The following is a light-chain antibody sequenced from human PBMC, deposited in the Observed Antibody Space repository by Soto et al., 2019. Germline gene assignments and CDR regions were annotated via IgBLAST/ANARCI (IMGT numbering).Light chain of an antibody. J-gene: IGLJ2*01. CDR2: GNT. CDR3: QSYDSSLSGFVV. Sequence: QSVLTQPPSVSGAPGQRVTISCTWSGSKIGAGYDVHWYQQLPGTAPKLLIYGNTNRPSGVPDRFSGSKSGTSASLAITGLQAEDEADYYCQSYDSSLSGFVVFGGGTKLTVL. V-gene: IGLV1-40*01. CDR1: GSKIGAGYD.